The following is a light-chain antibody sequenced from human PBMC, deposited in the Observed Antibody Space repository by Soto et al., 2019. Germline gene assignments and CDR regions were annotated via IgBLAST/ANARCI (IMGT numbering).Light chain of an antibody. J-gene: IGKJ5*01. CDR3: QQTYTTHEIT. CDR1: QSISIY. Sequence: DIEITQTPSSLSASGEDRVTITCRPSQSISIYLNWYQLKPAKAPNLLMYGASYLKSGVPTRFSGSGSGTDFTLTISSLQPADFAIYYCQQTYTTHEITFGQGTRLEVK. CDR2: GAS. V-gene: IGKV1-39*01.